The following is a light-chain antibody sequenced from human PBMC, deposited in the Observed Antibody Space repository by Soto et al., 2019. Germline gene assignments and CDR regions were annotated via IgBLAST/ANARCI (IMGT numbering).Light chain of an antibody. CDR3: CSYAGSYILL. CDR1: SSDVGGYHY. Sequence: QSVLTQPASVSGSPGQSITISCTGSSSDVGGYHYVSWYQQHPGKAPKLMISDVSKRPSGVPDRFSGSKSGNTASLTISGLQAEDEADYYCCSYAGSYILLFGGGTKLTVL. CDR2: DVS. V-gene: IGLV2-11*01. J-gene: IGLJ2*01.